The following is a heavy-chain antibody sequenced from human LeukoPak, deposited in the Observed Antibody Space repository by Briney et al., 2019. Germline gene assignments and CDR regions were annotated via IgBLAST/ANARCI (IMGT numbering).Heavy chain of an antibody. V-gene: IGHV3-21*01. CDR3: AREDIVVVPAANAFDY. Sequence: GGSLRLSCAASGFTFSSYSMNWVRQAPGKRLEWVSSISSSSSYIYYADSVKGRFTISRDNAKNSLYLQMNSLRAEDTAVYYCAREDIVVVPAANAFDYWGQGTLVTVSS. CDR2: ISSSSSYI. J-gene: IGHJ4*02. CDR1: GFTFSSYS. D-gene: IGHD2-2*01.